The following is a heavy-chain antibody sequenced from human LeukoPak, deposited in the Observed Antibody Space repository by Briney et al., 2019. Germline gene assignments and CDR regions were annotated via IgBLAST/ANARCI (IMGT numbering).Heavy chain of an antibody. D-gene: IGHD3-22*01. CDR3: ANRLAYDSSGTDAFDI. CDR1: GYTFTSYD. J-gene: IGHJ3*02. V-gene: IGHV1-8*01. Sequence: ASVKVSCKASGYTFTSYDINWVRQATGQGLEWMGWMNPNSGNTGYAQKFQGRVTITADKSTSTAYMELSSLRSEDTAVYYCANRLAYDSSGTDAFDIWGQGTMVTVSS. CDR2: MNPNSGNT.